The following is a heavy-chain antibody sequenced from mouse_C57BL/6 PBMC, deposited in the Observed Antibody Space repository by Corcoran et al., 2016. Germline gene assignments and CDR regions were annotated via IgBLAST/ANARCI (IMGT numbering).Heavy chain of an antibody. J-gene: IGHJ3*01. D-gene: IGHD4-1*01. CDR1: GYTFTDYY. CDR2: INPNNGGT. V-gene: IGHV1-26*01. Sequence: EVQLQQSGPELVKPGASVKISCKASGYTFTDYYMNWVKQSHGKSLEWIGDINPNNGGTSYNQKFKGKATLTVDKSSSTAYMELRSLTSEDSAVYYCARTAWDETWFAYWGQGTLVTVSA. CDR3: ARTAWDETWFAY.